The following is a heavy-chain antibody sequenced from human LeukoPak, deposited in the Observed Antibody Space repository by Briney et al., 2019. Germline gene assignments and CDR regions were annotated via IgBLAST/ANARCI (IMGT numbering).Heavy chain of an antibody. CDR2: IRQDGSEN. CDR3: ARDLAGPPQEAFDI. J-gene: IGHJ3*02. Sequence: PGGPLRLSCAASGFTLSSYWMSWVPQAPGKRLECVANIRQDGSENHSVDSVKGRFTISRGNVENSLYLQMNSLRAEDRAVYYCARDLAGPPQEAFDIWGQGTMVTVSS. V-gene: IGHV3-7*01. CDR1: GFTLSSYW.